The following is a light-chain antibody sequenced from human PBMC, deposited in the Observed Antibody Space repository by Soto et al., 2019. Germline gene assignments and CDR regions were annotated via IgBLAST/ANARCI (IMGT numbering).Light chain of an antibody. V-gene: IGLV2-14*01. J-gene: IGLJ1*01. CDR2: EVS. CDR1: SSDVGGYNY. CDR3: SSYTGSNTRYV. Sequence: QSALTQPASVSGSPGQSITISCTGTSSDVGGYNYVSWYQHHPGKTPKLMIYEVSNRPSGASNRFSGSKSGNTASLTISGLQAEDEADYYCSSYTGSNTRYVFGTGTKAPS.